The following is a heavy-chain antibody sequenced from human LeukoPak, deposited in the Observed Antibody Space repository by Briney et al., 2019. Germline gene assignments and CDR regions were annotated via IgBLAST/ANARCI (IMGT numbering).Heavy chain of an antibody. CDR3: ARRAGYSGYDNGDY. CDR1: GFTFSSYS. J-gene: IGHJ4*02. CDR2: ISSSSSYI. Sequence: PGGSLRLSCAASGFTFSSYSVNWVRQAPGKGLEWVSSISSSSSYIYYADSVKGRFTTSRDNAKNTLYLQMNSLRAEDTAVYYCARRAGYSGYDNGDYWGQGTLVTVSS. D-gene: IGHD5-12*01. V-gene: IGHV3-21*01.